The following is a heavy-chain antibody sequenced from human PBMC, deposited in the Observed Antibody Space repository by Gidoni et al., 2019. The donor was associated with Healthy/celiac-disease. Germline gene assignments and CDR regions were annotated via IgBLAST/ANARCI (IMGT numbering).Heavy chain of an antibody. J-gene: IGHJ4*02. CDR3: ARGVGGAVAVFYFDY. D-gene: IGHD6-19*01. V-gene: IGHV1-46*01. Sequence: MHCVRQAPGQGLEWMGIINPSGGSTSYAQKFQGRVTMTRDTSTSTVYMELSSLRAEDTAVYYCARGVGGAVAVFYFDYWGQGTPVTVSS. CDR2: INPSGGST.